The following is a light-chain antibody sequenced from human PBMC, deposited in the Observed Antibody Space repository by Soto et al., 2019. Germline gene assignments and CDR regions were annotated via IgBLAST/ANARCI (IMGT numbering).Light chain of an antibody. V-gene: IGKV3-20*01. CDR3: QQYGSSQYT. CDR2: GAS. Sequence: EIVLTQSPGTLSLSPGERATLSCRASQTVSTIYLAWYQQKPGQAPRLLIYGASSRATGIPARFSGSGSGTDFTLTISRLEPEDFAVYYCQQYGSSQYTFGQGTKLEIK. CDR1: QTVSTIY. J-gene: IGKJ2*01.